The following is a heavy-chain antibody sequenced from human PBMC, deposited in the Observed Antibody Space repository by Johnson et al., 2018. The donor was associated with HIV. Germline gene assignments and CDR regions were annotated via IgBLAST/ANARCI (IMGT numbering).Heavy chain of an antibody. Sequence: EVQVVESGGGLVQPGGSLRLSCAASGFTFSGHYMDWVRQAPGKGLEWVARAKTKVTNYITQYAASVEGRFTISRDNSKNTLYLQMNSLRAEDTAVYYCARDPHPSSPEGAFDIWGQGTMVTVSS. CDR3: ARDPHPSSPEGAFDI. CDR2: AKTKVTNYIT. V-gene: IGHV3-72*01. D-gene: IGHD1-14*01. CDR1: GFTFSGHY. J-gene: IGHJ3*02.